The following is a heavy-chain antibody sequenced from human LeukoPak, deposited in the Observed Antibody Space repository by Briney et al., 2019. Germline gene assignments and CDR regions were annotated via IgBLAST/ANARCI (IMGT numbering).Heavy chain of an antibody. Sequence: LPGGSLRLSCAASGFTFRTSAFSWVRQSSGRGLEWVSTVGTDSDTYYADSVKGRFTISRDNSKNTVYLQMTGLRADDTAVYYCAKKTPGIHPFDSWGQGTLVTVSP. D-gene: IGHD6-13*01. V-gene: IGHV3-23*01. CDR1: GFTFRTSA. CDR3: AKKTPGIHPFDS. CDR2: VGTDSDT. J-gene: IGHJ4*02.